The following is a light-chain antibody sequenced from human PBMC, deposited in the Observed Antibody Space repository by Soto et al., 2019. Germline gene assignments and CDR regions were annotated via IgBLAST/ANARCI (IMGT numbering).Light chain of an antibody. CDR2: GNS. J-gene: IGLJ1*01. CDR3: QSYDSSLSGYV. Sequence: QSVLTQPPSVSGAPGQRVTISGTGSSSNIGAGYDVHWYQQLPGTAPKLLIYGNSNRPSGAPDRFSGSKSGTSASLAITGLQAEDEADYYCQSYDSSLSGYVFGTGTKVTVL. CDR1: SSNIGAGYD. V-gene: IGLV1-40*01.